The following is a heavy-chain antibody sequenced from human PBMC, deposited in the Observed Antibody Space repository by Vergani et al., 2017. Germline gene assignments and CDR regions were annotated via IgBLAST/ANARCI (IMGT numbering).Heavy chain of an antibody. V-gene: IGHV1-69*01. Sequence: QVQLVQSGAEVKKPGSSVKVSCKASGGTFSSYAISWVRQAPGQGLEWMGGIIPIFGTANYAQKFQGRVTITADESTSTAYMELSSLRSEDTAVYYCASSSSGGQLGHNYYYFYYLVVWGKGTTVTVSS. CDR2: IIPIFGTA. CDR1: GGTFSSYA. CDR3: ASSSSGGQLGHNYYYFYYLVV. J-gene: IGHJ6*03. D-gene: IGHD6-6*01.